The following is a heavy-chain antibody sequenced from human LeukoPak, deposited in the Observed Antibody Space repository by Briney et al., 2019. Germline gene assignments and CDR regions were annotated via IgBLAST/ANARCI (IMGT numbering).Heavy chain of an antibody. J-gene: IGHJ3*02. CDR1: GFTFSSYA. CDR2: ISNDGGIT. Sequence: PGGSLRLSCAASGFTFSSYAMKWVRQAPGKGLEYVSGISNDGGITHHANAVKGRITVSRDNSKNTLYLQMGNLRAEDMAVYYCATEGFDIWGQGTMVTVSS. V-gene: IGHV3-64*01. CDR3: ATEGFDI.